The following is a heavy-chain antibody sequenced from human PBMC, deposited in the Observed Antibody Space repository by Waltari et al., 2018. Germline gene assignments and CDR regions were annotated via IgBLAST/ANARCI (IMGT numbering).Heavy chain of an antibody. D-gene: IGHD1-26*01. Sequence: QVQLQQWGAGLLKPSETLSLTCAVYGGSFSGYYWSWIRQPPGKGLAWIGEINHSGSTNYNPSLKSRVTISVDTSKNQFSLKLSSVTAADTAVYYCARTSGSYYGNWGQGTLVTVSS. J-gene: IGHJ4*02. CDR1: GGSFSGYY. CDR2: INHSGST. V-gene: IGHV4-34*01. CDR3: ARTSGSYYGN.